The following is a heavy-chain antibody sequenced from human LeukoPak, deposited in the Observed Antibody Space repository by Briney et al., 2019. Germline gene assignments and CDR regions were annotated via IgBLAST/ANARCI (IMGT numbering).Heavy chain of an antibody. V-gene: IGHV3-30*18. CDR2: ISYDGSNK. Sequence: GRSLRLSCAASGFTFSSYGMHWVRQAPGKGLEWVAVISYDGSNKYYADSVKGRFTISRDNSKNTLYLQMNSLRAEDTAVYYCAKRDYYDSSGYVYYYYGMDVWGQGTTVTVSS. D-gene: IGHD3-22*01. J-gene: IGHJ6*02. CDR3: AKRDYYDSSGYVYYYYGMDV. CDR1: GFTFSSYG.